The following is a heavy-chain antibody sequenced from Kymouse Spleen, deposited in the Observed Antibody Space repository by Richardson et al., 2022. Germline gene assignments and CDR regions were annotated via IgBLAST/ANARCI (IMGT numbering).Heavy chain of an antibody. J-gene: IGHJ4*02. V-gene: IGHV4-34*01. CDR3: ARGGDWGFDY. Sequence: QVQLQQWGAGLLKPSETLSLTCAVYGGSFSGYYWSWIRQPPGKGLEWIGEINHSGSTNYNPSLKSRVTISVDTSKNQFSLKLSSVTAADTAVYYCARGGDWGFDYWGQGTLVTVSS. CDR1: GGSFSGYY. D-gene: IGHD7-27*02. CDR2: INHSGST.